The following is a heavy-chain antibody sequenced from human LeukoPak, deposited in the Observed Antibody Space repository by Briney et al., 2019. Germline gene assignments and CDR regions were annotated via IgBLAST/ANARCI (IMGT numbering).Heavy chain of an antibody. CDR2: ISGTSGST. Sequence: GGSLRLSWAASGFTFSSYARKWFGRAPGKGLEWVSEISGTSGSTYYADSVKGRFTISRDNSKNTLYLQMNSLRAEDTAVYYCAKDGTGSGDLDYWGQGTLVTVSS. CDR3: AKDGTGSGDLDY. J-gene: IGHJ4*02. CDR1: GFTFSSYA. V-gene: IGHV3-23*01. D-gene: IGHD1-1*01.